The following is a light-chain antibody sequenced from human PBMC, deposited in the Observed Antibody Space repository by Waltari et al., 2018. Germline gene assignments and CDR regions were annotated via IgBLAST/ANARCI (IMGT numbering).Light chain of an antibody. CDR3: QQYYSYPLT. Sequence: AIRMTQSPSSLSASTGDRVTITCRASQGISSYLAWSQQKPGNAPKLLIYAASTLQSGVPSRFSGSGSGTDFTLTISCLQSEDFATYYCQQYYSYPLTFGGGTKVEIK. J-gene: IGKJ4*01. V-gene: IGKV1-8*01. CDR1: QGISSY. CDR2: AAS.